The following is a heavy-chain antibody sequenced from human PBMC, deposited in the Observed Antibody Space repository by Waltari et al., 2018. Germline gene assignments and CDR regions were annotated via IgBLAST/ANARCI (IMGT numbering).Heavy chain of an antibody. V-gene: IGHV3-74*03. D-gene: IGHD3-10*01. CDR2: ISNDESSL. J-gene: IGHJ6*02. CDR3: VRLAQRTYKSPVPGRHYYYGMDV. Sequence: EEQLLESGRGLLQPGHSLRLSCAASGFRFSNYWMNCVTQAPGQGLVWVARISNDESSLTYADSVKGRFTISRDNAKNTLFLQMKRLRAEDTAVYYCVRLAQRTYKSPVPGRHYYYGMDVWGQGTTVTVSS. CDR1: GFRFSNYW.